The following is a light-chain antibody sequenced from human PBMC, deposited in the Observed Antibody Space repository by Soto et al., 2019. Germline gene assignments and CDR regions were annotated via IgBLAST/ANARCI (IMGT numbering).Light chain of an antibody. CDR3: QQYHIYWT. Sequence: DLQMTQSPSTLSASVGDRVTITCRASQSISVWLAWYQQKPGTAPKLLIYMASSLESGVPSRFSGSGSGTEFTLTISSLQPEDFATYYCQQYHIYWTFGQGTKVEIK. J-gene: IGKJ1*01. V-gene: IGKV1-5*03. CDR1: QSISVW. CDR2: MAS.